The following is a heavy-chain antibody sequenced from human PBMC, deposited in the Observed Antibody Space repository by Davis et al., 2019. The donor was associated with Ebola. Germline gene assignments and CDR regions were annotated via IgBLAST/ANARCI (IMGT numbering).Heavy chain of an antibody. J-gene: IGHJ6*04. Sequence: SETLSLTCAVSGGSISSGGYSWSWIRQPPGKGLEWIGYIYHSGSTYYNPSLKSRVTISVDTSKNQFSLKLSSVTAADTAVYYCARVDYDFWSGYPDVWGKGTTVTVSS. D-gene: IGHD3-3*01. V-gene: IGHV4-30-2*01. CDR1: GGSISSGGYS. CDR2: IYHSGST. CDR3: ARVDYDFWSGYPDV.